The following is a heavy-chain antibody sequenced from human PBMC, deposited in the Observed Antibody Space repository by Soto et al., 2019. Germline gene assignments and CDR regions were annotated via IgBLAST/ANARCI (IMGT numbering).Heavy chain of an antibody. CDR2: IYPGDSDT. Sequence: GESLKISCKGSGYSFTSYWIGWVRQMPWKGLEWMGIIYPGDSDTRYSPSFQGQVTISADKSISTAYLQWSSLKASDTAMYYCARRGYCSAGNCYSPGIDGMDVWGQGTTVTVSS. J-gene: IGHJ6*01. CDR3: ARRGYCSAGNCYSPGIDGMDV. V-gene: IGHV5-51*01. D-gene: IGHD2-15*01. CDR1: GYSFTSYW.